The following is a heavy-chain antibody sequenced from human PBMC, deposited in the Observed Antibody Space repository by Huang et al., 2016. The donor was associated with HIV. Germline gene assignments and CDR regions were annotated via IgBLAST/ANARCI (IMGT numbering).Heavy chain of an antibody. CDR3: ARHGRVAGHYYNNMDV. CDR2: IYYSGNT. D-gene: IGHD6-19*01. Sequence: LQLQESGPGLVKSSETLSLICTVYGGSISSSSYYGGWIRQPPGKGPEWIGSIYYSGNTYYNPPLKSRVTISVDTAKNQFSRKVNSVTAADTAVYYCARHGRVAGHYYNNMDVWGRGTTVTVSS. J-gene: IGHJ6*02. CDR1: GGSISSSSYY. V-gene: IGHV4-39*01.